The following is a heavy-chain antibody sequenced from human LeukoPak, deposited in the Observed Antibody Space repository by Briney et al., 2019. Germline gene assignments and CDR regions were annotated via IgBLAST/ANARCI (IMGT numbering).Heavy chain of an antibody. CDR3: ARAFSRYSSFDY. J-gene: IGHJ4*02. Sequence: SETLSLTCTVSGGSISSYYWSWIRQPPGKGLEWIGYIYYSGSTNYNPPLKSRVTISVDTSKNQFSLKLSSVTAADTAVYYCARAFSRYSSFDYWGQGTLVTVSS. D-gene: IGHD5-18*01. CDR2: IYYSGST. V-gene: IGHV4-59*01. CDR1: GGSISSYY.